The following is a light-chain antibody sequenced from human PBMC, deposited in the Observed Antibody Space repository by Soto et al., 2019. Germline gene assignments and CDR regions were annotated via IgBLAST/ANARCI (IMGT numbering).Light chain of an antibody. CDR1: QSISSW. Sequence: DIQMTQSPSTLSASVGDRDTITCRTSQSISSWLAWYQQKPGKAPKLLIYKASSLESGVPSRFSGSGSGTDFLLTVSSLQPDAFATYYYQHYNSYPYTFAQGTKLEIK. CDR3: QHYNSYPYT. V-gene: IGKV1-5*03. CDR2: KAS. J-gene: IGKJ2*01.